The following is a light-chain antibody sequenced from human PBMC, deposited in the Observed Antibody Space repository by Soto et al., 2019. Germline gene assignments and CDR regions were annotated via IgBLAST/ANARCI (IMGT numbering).Light chain of an antibody. CDR2: DAS. Sequence: EIVLTQSPATLSLSPGERATLSCGASQSVSSNYVAWYQQRPGLAPRLLIYDASDRATGIPDRFSGSGSGTDFTLPISRLEPEDFAVYYCQQYGSSPRTFGQGTKVEIK. CDR1: QSVSSNY. CDR3: QQYGSSPRT. J-gene: IGKJ1*01. V-gene: IGKV3D-20*01.